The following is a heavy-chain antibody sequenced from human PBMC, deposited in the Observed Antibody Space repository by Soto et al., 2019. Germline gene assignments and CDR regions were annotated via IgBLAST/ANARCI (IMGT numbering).Heavy chain of an antibody. Sequence: SETLSLTCTVSGGSISSYYCSWIRQPPGKGLEWIGYIYYSGSTNYNPSLKSRVTISVDTSKNQFSLKLSSVTAADTAVCYCARHPMATNYYFDYWGQGTLVTVSS. D-gene: IGHD5-12*01. CDR1: GGSISSYY. J-gene: IGHJ4*02. CDR2: IYYSGST. V-gene: IGHV4-59*08. CDR3: ARHPMATNYYFDY.